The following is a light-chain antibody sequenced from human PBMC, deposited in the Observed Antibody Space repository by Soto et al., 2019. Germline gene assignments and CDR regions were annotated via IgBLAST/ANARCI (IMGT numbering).Light chain of an antibody. J-gene: IGKJ1*01. CDR3: QQYNNWPT. V-gene: IGKV3-15*01. Sequence: EIVMTQSPATLSVSPGERATLSCRASQSISRNLAWYQQKPGQAPRLLISGASTRATGIPARFSGSGSGTEFTLTSSSLQSEDSALYYWQQYNNWPTFGPGTKVAIK. CDR2: GAS. CDR1: QSISRN.